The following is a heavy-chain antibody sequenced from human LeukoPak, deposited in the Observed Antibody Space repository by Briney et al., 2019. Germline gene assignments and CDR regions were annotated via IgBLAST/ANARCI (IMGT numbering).Heavy chain of an antibody. CDR3: ARLTGAASGTYYFDY. CDR1: GFTFDDYA. D-gene: IGHD1-26*01. V-gene: IGHV3-9*01. J-gene: IGHJ4*02. CDR2: VSWNSRII. Sequence: GGALRLSCSASGFTFDDYAMYTVRQAPGKGLEWVSGVSWNSRIIDYADSVKGRFTISRDNAKRSLYLQMNSLRSEDTAFYYCARLTGAASGTYYFDYWGQGTLVTVSS.